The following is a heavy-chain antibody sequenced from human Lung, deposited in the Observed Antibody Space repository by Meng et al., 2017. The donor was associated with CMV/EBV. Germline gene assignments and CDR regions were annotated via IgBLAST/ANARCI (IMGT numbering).Heavy chain of an antibody. CDR2: ISSDGTTA. CDR3: ARVPWYFDL. Sequence: ESLKLSCAASGFTFSRYWMHWVRQAPGEGLVWVSGISSDGTTATYADSVRGRFTISRDNAKNTLYLQMNSLRAEDTAVYYCARVPWYFDLWGRGTLVTVSS. J-gene: IGHJ2*01. CDR1: GFTFSRYW. V-gene: IGHV3-74*01.